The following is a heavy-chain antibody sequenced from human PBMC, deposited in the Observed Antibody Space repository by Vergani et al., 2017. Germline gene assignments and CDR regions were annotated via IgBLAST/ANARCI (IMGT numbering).Heavy chain of an antibody. D-gene: IGHD3-9*01. J-gene: IGHJ4*02. V-gene: IGHV3-30-3*01. CDR3: ARDGYDILTGYYNLLDY. CDR2: ISYDGSNK. Sequence: QVQLVESGGGVVQPGRSLRLSCAASGFTFSSYAMHWVRQAPGKGLEWVAVISYDGSNKYYAASVKGRFTISRDNSKNTLYLQMNSLRAEDTAVYYCARDGYDILTGYYNLLDYWDQGTLVTVSS. CDR1: GFTFSSYA.